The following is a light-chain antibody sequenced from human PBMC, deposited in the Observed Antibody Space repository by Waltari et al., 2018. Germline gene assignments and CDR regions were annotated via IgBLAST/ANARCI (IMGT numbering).Light chain of an antibody. V-gene: IGLV2-8*01. CDR2: EVT. CDR3: SSYSGSNKLV. J-gene: IGLJ2*01. Sequence: QSALTQPPSASGSPGQSVTISCTGPSSDVGGYNSVSWYQQHPGKAPKLMIYEVTKRPSGVPDRFSGSKSGNTASLTVSGLQAEDETDYYCSSYSGSNKLVFGGGTKLTVL. CDR1: SSDVGGYNS.